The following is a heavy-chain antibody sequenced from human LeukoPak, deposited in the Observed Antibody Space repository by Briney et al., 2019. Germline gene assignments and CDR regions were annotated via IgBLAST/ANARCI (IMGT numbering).Heavy chain of an antibody. Sequence: PGGSLRLSCAASGFTFSSYAMHWVRQAPGKGLEWVAVISYDGSNKYYADSVKGRFTISRDNSKNTLYLQMNSLRAEDTAVYYCARGGGWYAPFSYYFDYWGQGTLVTVSS. CDR2: ISYDGSNK. CDR3: ARGGGWYAPFSYYFDY. V-gene: IGHV3-30-3*01. CDR1: GFTFSSYA. D-gene: IGHD6-19*01. J-gene: IGHJ4*02.